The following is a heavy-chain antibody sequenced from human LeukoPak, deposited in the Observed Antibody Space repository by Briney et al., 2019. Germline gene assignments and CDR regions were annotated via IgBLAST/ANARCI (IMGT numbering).Heavy chain of an antibody. Sequence: PSGTLSLTCAVSGGSTSSTNWWSWVRQPPGKGLEWIGEIHHSGSTNYNPSLKSRVTISVDKSNNQFSLKLNSVTAADTAVYYCARVGYNYAPSAFDIWGQGTMVTVSS. CDR3: ARVGYNYAPSAFDI. CDR2: IHHSGST. D-gene: IGHD1-1*01. V-gene: IGHV4-4*02. CDR1: GGSTSSTNW. J-gene: IGHJ3*02.